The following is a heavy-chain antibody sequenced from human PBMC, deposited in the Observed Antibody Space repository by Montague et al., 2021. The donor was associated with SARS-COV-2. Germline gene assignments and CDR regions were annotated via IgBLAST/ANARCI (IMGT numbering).Heavy chain of an antibody. J-gene: IGHJ4*02. Sequence: SLRLSCAASGFSFSSYHMNWVRQAPGKGLEWVAVISYDGSNKYYVDSVKGRFTISRDNSKNTLYLQMNSLRAEDTAVYYCAREGLGNYYDSSDYYPFDYWGQGTLVTVSS. V-gene: IGHV3-30*03. CDR1: GFSFSSYH. CDR3: AREGLGNYYDSSDYYPFDY. D-gene: IGHD3-22*01. CDR2: ISYDGSNK.